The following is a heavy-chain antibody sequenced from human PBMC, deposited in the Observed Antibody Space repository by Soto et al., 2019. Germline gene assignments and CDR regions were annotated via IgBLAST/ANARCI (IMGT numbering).Heavy chain of an antibody. CDR3: AKDGGREGYFGNWFDP. CDR1: GGTFSNYA. Sequence: QVQLVQSGAEVKKPGSSVKVSCKASGGTFSNYAITWVRQAPGQGLEWLGRLIPIFGTRDYAQKFQGRVTITADDSPTTAYMELSSLRSDDTAVFYGAKDGGREGYFGNWFDPWGLGTLVTVSS. J-gene: IGHJ5*02. CDR2: LIPIFGTR. D-gene: IGHD2-15*01. V-gene: IGHV1-69*15.